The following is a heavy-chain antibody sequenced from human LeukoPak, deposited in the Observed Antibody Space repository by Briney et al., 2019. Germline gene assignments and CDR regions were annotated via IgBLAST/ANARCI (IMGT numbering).Heavy chain of an antibody. V-gene: IGHV4-61*02. D-gene: IGHD6-13*01. CDR2: IYTSGST. Sequence: TSETLPLTCTVSGGSISSGSYYWSWIRQPAGKGLEWIGRIYTSGSTNYNPSLKSRVTISVDTSKNQFSLKLSSVTAADTAVYYCARGAAAGPPYYYYYMDVWGKGTTVTVSS. CDR1: GGSISSGSYY. CDR3: ARGAAAGPPYYYYYMDV. J-gene: IGHJ6*03.